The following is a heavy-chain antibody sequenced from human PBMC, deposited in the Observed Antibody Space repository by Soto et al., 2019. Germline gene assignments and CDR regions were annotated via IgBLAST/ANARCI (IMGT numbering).Heavy chain of an antibody. CDR1: GFTFSSYS. D-gene: IGHD3-10*01. Sequence: GGSLRLSCAACGFTFSSYSMNWVRQAPGKGLVWVSSISSSSSYIYYADSVKGRFTISRDNAKNSLYLQMNSLRAEDTAVYYCARDGVTMVRGVIFWCYYGMGVWGQGTTVTVSS. CDR2: ISSSSSYI. CDR3: ARDGVTMVRGVIFWCYYGMGV. V-gene: IGHV3-21*01. J-gene: IGHJ6*02.